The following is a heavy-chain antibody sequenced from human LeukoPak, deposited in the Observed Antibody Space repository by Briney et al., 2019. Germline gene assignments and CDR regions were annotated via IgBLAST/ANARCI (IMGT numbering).Heavy chain of an antibody. V-gene: IGHV3-74*01. D-gene: IGHD3-22*01. CDR2: MSSDGSST. J-gene: IGHJ4*02. CDR3: ARESESYDSSGSTFGY. Sequence: GGSLRLSCAASGFTFSDYWMNWVRQVPGKGLMWVSRMSSDGSSTNYADSVKGRFTISRDNSKNTLYLQMNSLRTEDTAVYYCARESESYDSSGSTFGYWGQGTLVTVSS. CDR1: GFTFSDYW.